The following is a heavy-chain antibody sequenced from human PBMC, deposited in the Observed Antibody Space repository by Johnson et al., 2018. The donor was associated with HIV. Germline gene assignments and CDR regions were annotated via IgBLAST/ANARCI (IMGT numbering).Heavy chain of an antibody. CDR3: ARHGTTVVTRGAFDI. CDR1: GFTFSTYS. D-gene: IGHD4-23*01. J-gene: IGHJ3*02. Sequence: VQLVESGGGLVQPGGSLRLSCAASGFTFSTYSMTWVRQAPGKGLEWVSAIGGRGGSTYYADSVKGRFTISRDNSKNTLYLQMNSLRAEDTAVYYCARHGTTVVTRGAFDIWGQGTMVTVSS. V-gene: IGHV3-23*04. CDR2: IGGRGGST.